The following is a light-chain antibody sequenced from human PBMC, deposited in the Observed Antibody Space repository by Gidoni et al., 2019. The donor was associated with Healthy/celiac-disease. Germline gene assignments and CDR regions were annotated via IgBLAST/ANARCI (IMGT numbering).Light chain of an antibody. CDR2: YDD. J-gene: IGLJ3*02. CDR3: AAWDDSLNGHWV. Sequence: QSVLTQPPPVSEAPRQRVTISCSGSSSNIGNNAVNWYQQLPGKAPKLLIYYDDLLPSGVSDRFSGSKSGTSASLAISGLQSEDEADYYCAAWDDSLNGHWVFGGGTKLTVL. CDR1: SSNIGNNA. V-gene: IGLV1-36*01.